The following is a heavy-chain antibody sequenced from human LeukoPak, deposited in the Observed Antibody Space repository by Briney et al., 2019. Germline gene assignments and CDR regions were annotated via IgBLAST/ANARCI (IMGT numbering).Heavy chain of an antibody. D-gene: IGHD2-2*01. V-gene: IGHV4-59*08. Sequence: SEGLSLTCTVSGASISSYYWSWIRQPPGKGLEWIGYIYYSGSTNYNPSLKSRVTISLDTSKNQFSLILSSVTAADTAVYYCARRPAGGSALDYWGQGTLVTVSS. J-gene: IGHJ4*02. CDR3: ARRPAGGSALDY. CDR2: IYYSGST. CDR1: GASISSYY.